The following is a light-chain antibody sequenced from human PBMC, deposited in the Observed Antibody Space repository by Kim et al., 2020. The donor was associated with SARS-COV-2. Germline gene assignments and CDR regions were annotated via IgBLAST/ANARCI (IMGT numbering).Light chain of an antibody. J-gene: IGKJ4*01. CDR1: QDIGSH. CDR2: AVS. V-gene: IGKV1-9*01. Sequence: DIQLTQSPSFLSASVGDRVTITCRASQDIGSHFAWYQQKPGKVPKLLIYAVSTLHSGVPSRFSGSGSGTEFTLTISSLQPEDSATYYCQKFTSSPITFGGGTKVDIK. CDR3: QKFTSSPIT.